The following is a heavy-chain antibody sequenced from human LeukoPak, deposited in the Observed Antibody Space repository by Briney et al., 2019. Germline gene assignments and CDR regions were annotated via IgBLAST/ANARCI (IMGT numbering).Heavy chain of an antibody. CDR1: GFTFSSYW. CDR2: INQDGSEK. V-gene: IGHV3-7*01. D-gene: IGHD2-2*01. CDR3: VCRDYQTDY. J-gene: IGHJ4*02. Sequence: GGSLRLSCAASGFTFSSYWTTWVRQAPGKGLEWVANINQDGSEKYYVDSVKGRFTISRDNAKNSLYLQMNSLRAEDTAVYYCVCRDYQTDYWGQGTLVTVSS.